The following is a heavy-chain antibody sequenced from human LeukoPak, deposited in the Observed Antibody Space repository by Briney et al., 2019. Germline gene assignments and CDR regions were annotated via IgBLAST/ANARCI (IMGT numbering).Heavy chain of an antibody. J-gene: IGHJ4*02. Sequence: GGSLRLSCAASGFTFSSYNMNWVRQAPGKGLEWVSYISSSSSTIYYADSVKGRFTISRDNAKNSLYLQMNSLRDEDTAVYYCTRDRAGSGFFDYWGQGTRVTVSP. D-gene: IGHD6-25*01. CDR1: GFTFSSYN. CDR2: ISSSSSTI. CDR3: TRDRAGSGFFDY. V-gene: IGHV3-48*02.